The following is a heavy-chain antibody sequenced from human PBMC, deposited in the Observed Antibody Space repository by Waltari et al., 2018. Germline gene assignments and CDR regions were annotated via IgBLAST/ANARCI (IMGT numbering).Heavy chain of an antibody. D-gene: IGHD3-22*01. CDR2: ISYNERNI. CDR3: ARDYCDRTNCHGMDV. J-gene: IGHJ6*02. Sequence: QVQLVESGGGVVQHGRSLRLSCAASEFTFSSSAMHWVRQAPGKGLGWVAVISYNERNIYYVDAVKGRFTISRDNSKKMLYLQMYNLRADDTAVYYCARDYCDRTNCHGMDVWGQGTTVTVSS. V-gene: IGHV3-30*01. CDR1: EFTFSSSA.